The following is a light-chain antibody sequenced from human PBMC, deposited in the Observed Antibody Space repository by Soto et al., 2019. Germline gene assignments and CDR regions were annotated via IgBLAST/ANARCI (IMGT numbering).Light chain of an antibody. J-gene: IGKJ5*01. CDR1: QNIGTS. CDR3: QQRSVWPIT. Sequence: EIVFTQSPSTLSVSPGERATLSCRAGQNIGTSLVWSQQKPGQAPRLLIYDASHRATGVPARFSGSGSGTDFTLTISGLEPEDFAVYYCQQRSVWPITFGQGTRLEIK. CDR2: DAS. V-gene: IGKV3-11*01.